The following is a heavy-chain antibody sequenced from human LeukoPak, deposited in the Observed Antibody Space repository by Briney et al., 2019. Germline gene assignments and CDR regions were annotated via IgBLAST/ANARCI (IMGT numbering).Heavy chain of an antibody. CDR1: GGTFSSYA. D-gene: IGHD1-1*01. Sequence: GASVKVSCKASGGTFSSYAISWVRQAPGQGLEWMGGIIPIFGTANYAQKFQGRVTITADESTSTAYMELSSLRAEDTAVYYCAKDFVQNGLQWGQGTLVTVSS. J-gene: IGHJ4*02. V-gene: IGHV1-69*13. CDR2: IIPIFGTA. CDR3: AKDFVQNGLQ.